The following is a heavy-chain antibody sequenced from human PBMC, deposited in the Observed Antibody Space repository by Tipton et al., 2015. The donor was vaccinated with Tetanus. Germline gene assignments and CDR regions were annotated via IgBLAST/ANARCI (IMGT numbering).Heavy chain of an antibody. J-gene: IGHJ2*01. CDR1: GDAISTNSYF. Sequence: TLSLTCIVSGDAISTNSYFWGWIRQPPGKGLEWVGTITYSGSTYYSPSFKSRVTISVDTPKNQFSLKLTSLTVADTAVYYCARGGSYSYGPRGFDLWGRGTLVTVSS. V-gene: IGHV4-39*07. CDR2: ITYSGST. D-gene: IGHD5-18*01. CDR3: ARGGSYSYGPRGFDL.